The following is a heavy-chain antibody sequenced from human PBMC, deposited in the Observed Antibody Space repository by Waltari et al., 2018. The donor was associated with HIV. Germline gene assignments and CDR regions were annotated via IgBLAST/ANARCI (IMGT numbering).Heavy chain of an antibody. J-gene: IGHJ6*02. CDR3: ARGGGVGCSSTTCDWTSLGV. D-gene: IGHD2-2*01. V-gene: IGHV1-18*01. CDR1: GYMFLFYG. Sequence: QIQLVQSGPEVKKPGASVEVSCRASGYMFLFYGVTWLRQAPGQGIEWMGGVSPAKGVKNPAQKFQGRVTMTTDTTTSTAHMELGGLRSDDPAVYYCARGGGVGCSSTTCDWTSLGVWGQGTTVTVSS. CDR2: VSPAKGVK.